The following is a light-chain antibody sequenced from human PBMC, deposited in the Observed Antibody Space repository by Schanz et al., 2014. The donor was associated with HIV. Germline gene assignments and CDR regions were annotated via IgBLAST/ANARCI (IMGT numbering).Light chain of an antibody. Sequence: DIQMTQSPSSLSASVGDRVTITCRASQSISSYLNWYQQKPGKAPKLLIYDASSLERGVPSRFSGGGSGTDFTFTIRRLQPEDIATYYCQQSHNLPLTFGGGTKVEI. J-gene: IGKJ4*01. V-gene: IGKV1-33*01. CDR3: QQSHNLPLT. CDR1: QSISSY. CDR2: DAS.